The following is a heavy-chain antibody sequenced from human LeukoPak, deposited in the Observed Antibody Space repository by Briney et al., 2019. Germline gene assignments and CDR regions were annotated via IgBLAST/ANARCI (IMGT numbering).Heavy chain of an antibody. J-gene: IGHJ5*02. CDR2: IHNDGTTT. D-gene: IGHD2-15*01. CDR3: ARDFYGRYCTGGSCYYRNWFDP. CDR1: GFTLSNYG. Sequence: GGSLRLSCAASGFTLSNYGIHWVRHAPGKGLVWVSHIHNDGTTTTYAASVKGRFTISRDNAKNTVYLDMTGLSGEDTALYYCARDFYGRYCTGGSCYYRNWFDPWGQGTQVTVSS. V-gene: IGHV3-74*03.